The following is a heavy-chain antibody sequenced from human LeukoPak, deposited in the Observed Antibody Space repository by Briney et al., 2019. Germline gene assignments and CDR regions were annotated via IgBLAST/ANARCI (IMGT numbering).Heavy chain of an antibody. J-gene: IGHJ4*01. Sequence: SETLSLTCTVSGGSISSYYWSWIRQPPGKGLEWIGYIYYSGSTNYNPSLKSRVTISVDTSKNQFSLKLSSVTAADTAVYYCARVVRESNEYALEYDSSGYFD. CDR3: ARVVRESNEYALEYDSSGYFD. D-gene: IGHD3-22*01. CDR2: IYYSGST. CDR1: GGSISSYY. V-gene: IGHV4-59*01.